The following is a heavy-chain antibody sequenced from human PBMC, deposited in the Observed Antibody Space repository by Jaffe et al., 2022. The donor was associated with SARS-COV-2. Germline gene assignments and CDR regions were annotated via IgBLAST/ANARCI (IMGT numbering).Heavy chain of an antibody. Sequence: EVQLVESGGGLVQPGRSLRLSCAASGFTFDDYAMHWVRQAPGKGLEWVSGISWNSGSIGYADSVKGRFTISRDNAKNSLYLQMNSLRAEDTALYYCAKDSGIRLRFLEWWGQGTLVTVSS. CDR1: GFTFDDYA. V-gene: IGHV3-9*01. D-gene: IGHD3-3*01. CDR3: AKDSGIRLRFLEW. CDR2: ISWNSGSI. J-gene: IGHJ4*02.